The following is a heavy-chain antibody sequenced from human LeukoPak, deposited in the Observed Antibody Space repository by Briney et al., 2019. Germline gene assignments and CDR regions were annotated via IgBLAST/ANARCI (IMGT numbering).Heavy chain of an antibody. CDR2: ISSSSSYI. Sequence: GGSLRLSCAASGFTFSSYAMDWVRQAPGKGLEWVSSISSSSSYIYYADSVKGRFTISRDDAKNSLYLQMNSLRAEDTAVYYCAGLFGGGFGKYYFDYRGQGTLVTVSS. J-gene: IGHJ4*02. CDR3: AGLFGGGFGKYYFDY. D-gene: IGHD3-10*01. CDR1: GFTFSSYA. V-gene: IGHV3-21*01.